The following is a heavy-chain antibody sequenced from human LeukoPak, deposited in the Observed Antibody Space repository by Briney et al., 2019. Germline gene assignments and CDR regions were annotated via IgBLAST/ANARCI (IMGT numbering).Heavy chain of an antibody. CDR1: GYSFTSYG. CDR3: ARGILVVPPNDAFDI. CDR2: ISANSGKT. Sequence: ASVKVSCKASGYSFTSYGISWVRQAPGQGLEWMGWISANSGKTEYAQKLQGRVTMTTDTSTTTAYMELRSLTSVDAAVYYCARGILVVPPNDAFDIWGQGTMVTVSS. J-gene: IGHJ3*02. V-gene: IGHV1-18*01. D-gene: IGHD2-15*01.